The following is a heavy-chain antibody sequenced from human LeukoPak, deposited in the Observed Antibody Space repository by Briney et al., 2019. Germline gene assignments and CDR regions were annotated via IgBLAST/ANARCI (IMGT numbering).Heavy chain of an antibody. Sequence: PGGSLRLSCAASGFTFSSYSMNWVRQAPGKGLGWVSYISSSSSTIYYADSVKGRFTIPRDNAKNSLYLQMNSLRAEDTAVYYCARDLGSSVTEWLLKDYWGQGTLVTVSS. CDR2: ISSSSSTI. CDR3: ARDLGSSVTEWLLKDY. CDR1: GFTFSSYS. V-gene: IGHV3-48*01. D-gene: IGHD3-3*01. J-gene: IGHJ4*02.